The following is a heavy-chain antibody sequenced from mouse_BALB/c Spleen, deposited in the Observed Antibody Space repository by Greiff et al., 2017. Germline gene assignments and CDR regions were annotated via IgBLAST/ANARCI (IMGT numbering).Heavy chain of an antibody. Sequence: DVHLVESGGDLVKPGGSLKLSCAASGFTFSSYGMSWVRQTPDKRLEWVATISSGGSYTYYPDSVKGRFTISRDNAKNTLYLQMSSLKSEDTAMYYCARHYYYGSSLYWYFDVWGAGTTVTVSS. D-gene: IGHD1-1*01. J-gene: IGHJ1*01. CDR3: ARHYYYGSSLYWYFDV. V-gene: IGHV5-6*01. CDR2: ISSGGSYT. CDR1: GFTFSSYG.